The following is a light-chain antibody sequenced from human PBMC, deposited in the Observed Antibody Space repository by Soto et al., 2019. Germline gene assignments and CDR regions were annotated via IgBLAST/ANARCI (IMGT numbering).Light chain of an antibody. CDR2: EVS. J-gene: IGLJ3*02. V-gene: IGLV2-8*01. CDR1: SSDVGGYNY. Sequence: QSALTQPPSASGSPGQSVTISCTGTSSDVGGYNYVSWYQQHPGKAPTLMIYEVSKRPSGVPDRFSGSKSGNTASLTVSGLQAEDAADYYCSSYAGSNNLGVFGGGTKVTVL. CDR3: SSYAGSNNLGV.